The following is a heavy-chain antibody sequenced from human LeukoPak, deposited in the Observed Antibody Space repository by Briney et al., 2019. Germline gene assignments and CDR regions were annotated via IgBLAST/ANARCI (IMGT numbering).Heavy chain of an antibody. CDR1: GFTFSSYA. D-gene: IGHD3-22*01. CDR2: ISYDGSNK. Sequence: PGRSLRLSCAASGFTFSSYAMHWVRQAPGKGLEWVAVISYDGSNKYYADSVKGRFTISRDNSRDTLYLQMNSLRAEDTAVYYCARDSTRWSGYDSSILDYWGQGTLVTVSS. V-gene: IGHV3-30*04. J-gene: IGHJ4*02. CDR3: ARDSTRWSGYDSSILDY.